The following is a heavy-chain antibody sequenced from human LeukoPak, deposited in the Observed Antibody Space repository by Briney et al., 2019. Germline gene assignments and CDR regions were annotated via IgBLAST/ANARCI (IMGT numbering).Heavy chain of an antibody. J-gene: IGHJ5*02. Sequence: PSETLSLTCTVSGGSISSYYWSWIRQPPGKGLEWIGYIYYSGSTNYNPSLKSRVTISVDTSKNQFSLKLSSVTAADTAVYYCARGHRVGLTSRWFDPWGQGILVTVSS. CDR1: GGSISSYY. V-gene: IGHV4-59*01. CDR2: IYYSGST. D-gene: IGHD1-26*01. CDR3: ARGHRVGLTSRWFDP.